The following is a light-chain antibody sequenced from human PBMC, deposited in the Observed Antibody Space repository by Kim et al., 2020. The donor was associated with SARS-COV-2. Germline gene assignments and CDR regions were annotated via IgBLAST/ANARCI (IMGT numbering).Light chain of an antibody. Sequence: SYELTQPPSVSVSPGQTASITCSGDKLGNKFASWYQQRPGQSPVLVIYQDNKRPSGIPDRFSGSNSGNTATLTISGTQAMDEADYYCQAWDSSTVVFGGGTQLTVL. J-gene: IGLJ2*01. CDR3: QAWDSSTVV. CDR2: QDN. CDR1: KLGNKF. V-gene: IGLV3-1*01.